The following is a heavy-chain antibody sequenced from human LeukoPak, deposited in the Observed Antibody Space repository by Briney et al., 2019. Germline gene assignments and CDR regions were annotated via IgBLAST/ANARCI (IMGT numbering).Heavy chain of an antibody. CDR1: GFTFSSYG. V-gene: IGHV3-30*02. J-gene: IGHJ6*03. D-gene: IGHD6-19*01. CDR3: AKETGQWLGAREYYYYMDV. CDR2: IRYDGSNK. Sequence: PGGSLRLSCAASGFTFSSYGMHWVRQAPGKGLEWVAFIRYDGSNKYYADSVKGRFTISRDNSKNTLYLQMNSLRAEDTAVYYCAKETGQWLGAREYYYYMDVWGKGTTVTISS.